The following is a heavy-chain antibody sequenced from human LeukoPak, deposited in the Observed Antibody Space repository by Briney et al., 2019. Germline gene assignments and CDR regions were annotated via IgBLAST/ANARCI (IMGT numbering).Heavy chain of an antibody. V-gene: IGHV1-2*06. CDR3: ATFTAPRNAFDL. Sequence: ASVKVSCKASGHSFSAYYIHWVRQAPGQGLQWMGRIDPNSGDTKYTQKFQGRVSMTRDTSISTAYMELSRLTSDDTAVYYCATFTAPRNAFDLWGQGTMVTVSS. CDR2: IDPNSGDT. J-gene: IGHJ3*01. D-gene: IGHD3-16*01. CDR1: GHSFSAYY.